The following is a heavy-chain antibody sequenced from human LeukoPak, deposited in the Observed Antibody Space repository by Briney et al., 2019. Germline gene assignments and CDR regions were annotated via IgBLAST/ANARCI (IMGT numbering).Heavy chain of an antibody. Sequence: SVKVSCKASGGTLSSYAISWVRQATGQGLEWMGGIIPIFGTANYAQKFQGRVAITADESTSTAYMELSSLRSEDTAVYFCARDFHYSGSGSYYNRAFDIWGQGTVVTVSS. V-gene: IGHV1-69*13. J-gene: IGHJ3*02. CDR1: GGTLSSYA. CDR3: ARDFHYSGSGSYYNRAFDI. D-gene: IGHD3-10*01. CDR2: IIPIFGTA.